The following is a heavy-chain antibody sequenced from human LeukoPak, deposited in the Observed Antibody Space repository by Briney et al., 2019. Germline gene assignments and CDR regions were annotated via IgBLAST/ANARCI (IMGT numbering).Heavy chain of an antibody. J-gene: IGHJ4*02. D-gene: IGHD5-18*01. V-gene: IGHV4-31*03. CDR1: GGSISRGGYY. CDR2: IYYSGST. Sequence: PSETLSLSCTVSGGSISRGGYYWSWTRQHPGKGLEWIGYIYYSGSTYYNPSLKSRVTISVDTSKNQFSLKLSSVTAADTAVYYWASWRSGYSYYFDYWGQGTLVTVSS. CDR3: ASWRSGYSYYFDY.